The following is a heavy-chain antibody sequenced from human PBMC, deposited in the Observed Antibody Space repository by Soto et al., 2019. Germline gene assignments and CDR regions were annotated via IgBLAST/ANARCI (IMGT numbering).Heavy chain of an antibody. J-gene: IGHJ5*02. D-gene: IGHD3-3*01. CDR2: ISAYNGNT. Sequence: ASVKVSCKASGYTFTSYGISWVRQAPGQGLEWMGWISAYNGNTNYAQKLQGRVTMTTDTSTSTAYMELRSVRSDDTAVYYCARKYMYCDFWSGYSPSGWFDPWGEGALVTVS. CDR1: GYTFTSYG. CDR3: ARKYMYCDFWSGYSPSGWFDP. V-gene: IGHV1-18*04.